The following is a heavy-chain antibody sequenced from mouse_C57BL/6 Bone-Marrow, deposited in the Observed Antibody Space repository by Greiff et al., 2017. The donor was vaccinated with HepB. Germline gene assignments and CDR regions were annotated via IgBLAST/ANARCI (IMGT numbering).Heavy chain of an antibody. CDR1: GYTFTSYW. CDR2: IDPSDSET. V-gene: IGHV1-52*01. J-gene: IGHJ3*01. CDR3: ARGERPWFAY. Sequence: QVQLKQPGAELVRPGSSVKLSCKASGYTFTSYWMHWVKQRPIQGLEWIGNIDPSDSETHYNQKFKDKATLTVDKSSSTAYMQLSSLTSEDSAVYYCARGERPWFAYWGQGTLVTVSA.